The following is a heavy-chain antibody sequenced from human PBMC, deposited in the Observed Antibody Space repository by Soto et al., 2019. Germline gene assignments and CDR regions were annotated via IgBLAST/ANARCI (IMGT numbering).Heavy chain of an antibody. CDR3: ARQPGGVATPGDDY. D-gene: IGHD2-15*01. V-gene: IGHV1-8*02. CDR1: GYTFSAFD. J-gene: IGHJ4*02. CDR2: MNPRTGDT. Sequence: QVQLVQSGAEVKKPGASVKVSCQASGYTFSAFDIHWVRQATGQGFEWMGWMNPRTGDTAFAQKFQDRVSMTRDTSRTTAYMELSRLTSEDTAVYFCARQPGGVATPGDDYWGQGTLVTVSS.